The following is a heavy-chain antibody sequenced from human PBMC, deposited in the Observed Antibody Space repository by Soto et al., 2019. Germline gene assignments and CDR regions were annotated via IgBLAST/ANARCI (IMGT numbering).Heavy chain of an antibody. D-gene: IGHD2-21*01. Sequence: QVQLQESGPGLVKPSQTLSLTCTVSGGSISRGGYYWSWIRQHPGKGLEWIGYIYYSGRTYYNPARKGGVTISVDTSKNQCHLTLSAVTAAHTAAYYCARGNQGTASIQYCYYYDMDVWRKGTTVTV. J-gene: IGHJ6*03. CDR3: ARGNQGTASIQYCYYYDMDV. CDR2: IYYSGRT. V-gene: IGHV4-31*03. CDR1: GGSISRGGYY.